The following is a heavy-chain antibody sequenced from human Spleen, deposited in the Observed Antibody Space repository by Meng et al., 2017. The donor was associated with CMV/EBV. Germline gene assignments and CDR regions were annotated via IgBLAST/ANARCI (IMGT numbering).Heavy chain of an antibody. CDR1: GYPFTSYG. CDR2: ISAYNGNT. D-gene: IGHD1-26*01. CDR3: ARISGSYYGGNFDY. J-gene: IGHJ4*02. Sequence: ASGYPFTSYGISWVRQAPGQGLEWMGWISAYNGNTNYAQKLQGRVTMTTDTSTSTAYMELRSLRSDDTAVYYCARISGSYYGGNFDYWGQGTLVTVSS. V-gene: IGHV1-18*01.